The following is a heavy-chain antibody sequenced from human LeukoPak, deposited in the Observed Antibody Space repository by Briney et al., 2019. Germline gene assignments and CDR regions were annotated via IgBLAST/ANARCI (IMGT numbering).Heavy chain of an antibody. D-gene: IGHD6-19*01. Sequence: SETLSLTCAVYGGSFSGYYWSWIRQPPGKGLKWIGEINHSGSTNYNPSLKSRVTISVDTSKNQFSLKLSSVTAADTAVYYCARGRSLGIAVAGTPKYYFDYWGQGTLVTVSS. J-gene: IGHJ4*02. CDR1: GGSFSGYY. CDR2: INHSGST. CDR3: ARGRSLGIAVAGTPKYYFDY. V-gene: IGHV4-34*01.